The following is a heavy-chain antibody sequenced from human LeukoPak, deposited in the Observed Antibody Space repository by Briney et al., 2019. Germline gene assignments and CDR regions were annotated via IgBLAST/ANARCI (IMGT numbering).Heavy chain of an antibody. CDR2: ITSSGSTI. CDR1: GFTFSSYE. J-gene: IGHJ6*04. Sequence: GGSLRLSCGASGFTFSSYEMNWVRQAPGKGLEWVSYITSSGSTIYYADSVKGRFTISRDNAKNSLYLQMNSLRAEDTAVYYCAELGITMIGGVWGKGTTVTISS. D-gene: IGHD3-10*02. V-gene: IGHV3-48*03. CDR3: AELGITMIGGV.